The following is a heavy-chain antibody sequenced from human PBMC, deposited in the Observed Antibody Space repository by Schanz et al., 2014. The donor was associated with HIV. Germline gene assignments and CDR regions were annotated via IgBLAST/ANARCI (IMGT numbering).Heavy chain of an antibody. D-gene: IGHD3-10*01. V-gene: IGHV1-8*01. CDR1: GYTFTSYG. J-gene: IGHJ4*02. CDR2: MNPNSGNT. CDR3: ARGNFPYYGSGSLGD. Sequence: QVQLVQSGAEVKKPGASVKVSCKASGYTFTSYGISWVRQAPGQGLEWMGWMNPNSGNTGYAQKFQGRVTMTRNTSIRTAYMELSSLRSEDTAVYYCARGNFPYYGSGSLGDWGQGTLVTVSS.